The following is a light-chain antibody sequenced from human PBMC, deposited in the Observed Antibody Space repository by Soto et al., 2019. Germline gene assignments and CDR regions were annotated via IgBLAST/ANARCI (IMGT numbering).Light chain of an antibody. Sequence: EIVLTQSPATLSLSPGERATLSCRASQRVSSYLAVYQQKPGQAPRLLIYDASNRATGIPARFSGSGSGTDFTLTISSLEPEDFAVYYCQQRSNWPLTFGGGTKVEIK. CDR3: QQRSNWPLT. J-gene: IGKJ4*01. V-gene: IGKV3-11*01. CDR1: QRVSSY. CDR2: DAS.